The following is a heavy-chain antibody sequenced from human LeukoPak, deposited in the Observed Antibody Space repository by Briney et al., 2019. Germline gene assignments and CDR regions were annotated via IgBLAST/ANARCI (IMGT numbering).Heavy chain of an antibody. D-gene: IGHD3-22*01. J-gene: IGHJ3*01. CDR2: IYSRGST. V-gene: IGHV4-59*08. CDR3: ARHGRSGHSDAFDV. Sequence: SETLSLTCSVSGGSINSYYWSWIRQPPGKGLEWIGFIYSRGSTNYNPSLKSRVTISVDTSKNQFSLKLSSATAADTAVYYCARHGRSGHSDAFDVWGQGTKVTVSS. CDR1: GGSINSYY.